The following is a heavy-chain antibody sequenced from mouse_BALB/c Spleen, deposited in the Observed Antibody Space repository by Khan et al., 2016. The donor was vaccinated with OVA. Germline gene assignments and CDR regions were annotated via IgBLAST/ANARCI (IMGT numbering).Heavy chain of an antibody. CDR3: ARQPYYHYNIMDY. CDR2: IWSDGST. CDR1: GFSLTNYG. Sequence: QVQLKQSGPGLAAPSQSLSITCTISGFSLTNYGVHWVRQPPGKGLEWLVVIWSDGSTTYNSAFKSRLTITKDNSQNQVFLKMNSLQTDDTAIYFCARQPYYHYNIMDYWGQGTSVTVSS. V-gene: IGHV2-6-1*01. J-gene: IGHJ4*01. D-gene: IGHD2-10*01.